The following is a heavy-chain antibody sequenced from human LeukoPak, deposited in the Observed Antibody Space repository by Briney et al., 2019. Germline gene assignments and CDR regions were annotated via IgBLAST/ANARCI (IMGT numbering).Heavy chain of an antibody. D-gene: IGHD1-26*01. CDR2: ISYDGSNK. CDR3: ARGGGELRLFDY. Sequence: GRSLRLSCAASGFTFSSYAMHWVRQAPGKGLEWVAVISYDGSNKYYADSVKGRFTISRDNSKNTPYLQMNSLRAVDTAVYYCARGGGELRLFDYWGQGTLVTVSS. J-gene: IGHJ4*02. CDR1: GFTFSSYA. V-gene: IGHV3-30-3*01.